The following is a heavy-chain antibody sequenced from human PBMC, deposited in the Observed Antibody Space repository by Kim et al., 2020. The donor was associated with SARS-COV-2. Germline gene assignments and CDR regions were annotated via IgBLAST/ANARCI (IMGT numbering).Heavy chain of an antibody. Sequence: SVNGRFAISRNNSKYALYLQINSLRAEDTAVYYCANGDYYGSGSYGTFDYWGQGTLVTVSS. V-gene: IGHV3-30*09. D-gene: IGHD3-10*01. J-gene: IGHJ4*02. CDR3: ANGDYYGSGSYGTFDY.